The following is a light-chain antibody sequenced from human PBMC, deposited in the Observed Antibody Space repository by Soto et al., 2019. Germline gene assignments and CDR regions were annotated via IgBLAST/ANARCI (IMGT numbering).Light chain of an antibody. J-gene: IGKJ4*01. CDR1: HSVRNN. Sequence: EIVMTQSPGTLSVSPGERATLSSRASHSVRNNLAWYQQKPGQAPRLLIYDTSTRATGVPARFSGSGSGTDFTLTISSLQPEEFATYYCQQSYSTPLTVGGGTKVDIK. V-gene: IGKV3-15*01. CDR3: QQSYSTPLT. CDR2: DTS.